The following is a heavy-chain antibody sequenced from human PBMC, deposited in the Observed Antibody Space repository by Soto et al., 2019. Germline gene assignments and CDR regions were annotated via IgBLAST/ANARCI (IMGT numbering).Heavy chain of an antibody. J-gene: IGHJ3*02. D-gene: IGHD6-13*01. CDR2: INSDGSST. Sequence: GGSLRLSCAASGFTFSSYWMHWVRQAPGKGLVWVSRINSDGSSTSYADSEKGQFTISRDNAKNTLYLQMNSLRTEDTAVYYCARDKAADTNDAFDIWGQGTMVTVSS. V-gene: IGHV3-74*01. CDR1: GFTFSSYW. CDR3: ARDKAADTNDAFDI.